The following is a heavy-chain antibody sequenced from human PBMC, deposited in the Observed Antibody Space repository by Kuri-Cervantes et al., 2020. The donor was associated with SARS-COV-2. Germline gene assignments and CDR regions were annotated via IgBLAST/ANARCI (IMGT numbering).Heavy chain of an antibody. D-gene: IGHD3-22*01. CDR2: IIPIFGTA. CDR1: GGTFSSYA. J-gene: IGHJ4*02. CDR3: ARGYDSSGYYELDY. Sequence: SVKVSCKASGGTFSSYAISWVRQAPGQGLEWMGGIIPIFGTANYAQKFQGRVTITADKPTSTAYMELSSLRSEDTAVYYCARGYDSSGYYELDYWGQGTLVTVSS. V-gene: IGHV1-69*06.